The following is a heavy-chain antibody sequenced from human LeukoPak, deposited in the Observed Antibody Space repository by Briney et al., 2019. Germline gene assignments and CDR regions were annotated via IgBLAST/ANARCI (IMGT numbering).Heavy chain of an antibody. Sequence: PGRSLRLSCAASGFTFSSYSMNWVRQAPGKGLEWVSSISSSSSYIYYADSVKGRFTISRDNAKNSLYLQMNSLRAEDTAVYYCAREGGYCSSTSCYLSRRYGMDVWGQGTTVTVSS. D-gene: IGHD2-2*01. CDR1: GFTFSSYS. CDR2: ISSSSSYI. J-gene: IGHJ6*02. V-gene: IGHV3-21*01. CDR3: AREGGYCSSTSCYLSRRYGMDV.